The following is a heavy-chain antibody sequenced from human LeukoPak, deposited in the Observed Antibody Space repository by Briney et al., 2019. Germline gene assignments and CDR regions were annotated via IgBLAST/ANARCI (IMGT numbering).Heavy chain of an antibody. V-gene: IGHV3-33*01. CDR2: IWYDESNK. Sequence: PGGSLRLSCAASGFTFSSYGMHWVRQAPGKGLEWVAVIWYDESNKYYADSVKGRFTISRDNSKNTLYLQMNSLRAEDTAVYYCARGREYCSSTSCRDAFDIWGLGTMVTVSS. D-gene: IGHD2-2*01. CDR1: GFTFSSYG. J-gene: IGHJ3*02. CDR3: ARGREYCSSTSCRDAFDI.